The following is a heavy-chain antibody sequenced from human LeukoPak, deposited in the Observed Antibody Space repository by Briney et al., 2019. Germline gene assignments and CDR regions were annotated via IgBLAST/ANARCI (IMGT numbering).Heavy chain of an antibody. CDR2: ISGSGGST. V-gene: IGHV3-23*01. CDR1: GFTFSSYA. Sequence: PGGSLRLSCAASGFTFSSYAMSWVRQAPGKGLEWVSAISGSGGSTYYADSVKGRFTISRDNSKNTLYLQMNSLRAEDTAVYYSAKAGQLLWFGGLLSVGYYFDYWGQGTLVTVSS. J-gene: IGHJ4*02. CDR3: AKAGQLLWFGGLLSVGYYFDY. D-gene: IGHD3-10*01.